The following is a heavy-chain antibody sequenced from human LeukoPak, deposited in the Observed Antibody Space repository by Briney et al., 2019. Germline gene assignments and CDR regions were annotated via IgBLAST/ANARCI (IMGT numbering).Heavy chain of an antibody. J-gene: IGHJ4*02. CDR1: GYTFTGYY. D-gene: IGHD3-22*01. CDR3: AREGYYDSSGYYGY. Sequence: ASVKVSCKASGYTFTGYYMHWVRQAPGQGLEWMGWINPNSGGTNYAQKFQGRVTMTRGTSISTAYMELSRLRSDDTAVYYCAREGYYDSSGYYGYWGQGTLVTVSS. CDR2: INPNSGGT. V-gene: IGHV1-2*02.